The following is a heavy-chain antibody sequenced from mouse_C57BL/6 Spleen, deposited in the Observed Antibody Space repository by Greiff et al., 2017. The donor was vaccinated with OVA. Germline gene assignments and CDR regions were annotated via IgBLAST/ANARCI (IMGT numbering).Heavy chain of an antibody. J-gene: IGHJ3*01. CDR2: IHPNSGST. CDR3: ARELYYGNPWFAY. D-gene: IGHD2-1*01. Sequence: QVQLQQPGAELVKPGASVKLSCKASGYTFTSYWMHWVKQRPGQGLEWIGMIHPNSGSTNYNEKFKSKATLTVDKSSSTAYMQLSSLTSEDSAVYYCARELYYGNPWFAYWGQGTLVTVSA. CDR1: GYTFTSYW. V-gene: IGHV1-64*01.